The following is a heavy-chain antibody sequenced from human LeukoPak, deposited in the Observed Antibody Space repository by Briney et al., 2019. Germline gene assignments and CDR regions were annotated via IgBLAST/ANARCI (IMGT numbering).Heavy chain of an antibody. V-gene: IGHV3-15*01. CDR3: TATVGFYYYYGMDV. CDR2: IKSKTGGGTT. CDR1: GFTFSNAW. Sequence: GGSLRLSCAASGFTFSNAWMSWVRQAPGKGLEWVGRIKSKTGGGTTDYAAPVKGRFSISRDDSKNTLYLQMNSLKTEDTAVYYCTATVGFYYYYGMDVWGQGTTVTVSS. D-gene: IGHD1-26*01. J-gene: IGHJ6*02.